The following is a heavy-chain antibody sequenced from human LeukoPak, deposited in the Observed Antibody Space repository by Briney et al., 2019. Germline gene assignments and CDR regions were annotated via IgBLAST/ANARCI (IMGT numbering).Heavy chain of an antibody. CDR1: GFTVSSNY. CDR2: LYSGGAT. Sequence: GGSLRLSCAASGFTVSSNYMSWVRQAPGKGVEWVSGLYSGGATYYADSVKGRFDISRDNSKNTLYLQMNSLRAKDTAVYYCARDWVQYDLPRYSDCWGQGALVTDSS. J-gene: IGHJ4*02. V-gene: IGHV3-66*01. D-gene: IGHD2-8*01. CDR3: ARDWVQYDLPRYSDC.